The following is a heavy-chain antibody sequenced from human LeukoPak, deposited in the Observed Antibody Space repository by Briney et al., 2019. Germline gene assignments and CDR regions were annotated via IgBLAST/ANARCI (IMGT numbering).Heavy chain of an antibody. CDR2: LNPNNGNT. V-gene: IGHV1-18*01. D-gene: IGHD3-10*01. Sequence: ASVKVSCKASGYTFTNYDINWVRQATGQGLEWMGWLNPNNGNTSYAQKLQGRVTMTTDTSTSTAYMELRSLRSDDTAVYYCARDLITMVRGVIADPWGQGTLVTVSS. CDR1: GYTFTNYD. J-gene: IGHJ5*02. CDR3: ARDLITMVRGVIADP.